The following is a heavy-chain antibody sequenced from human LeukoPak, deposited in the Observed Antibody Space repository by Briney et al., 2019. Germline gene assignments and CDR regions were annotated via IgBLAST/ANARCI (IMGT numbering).Heavy chain of an antibody. D-gene: IGHD4-17*01. CDR2: ISSSGSTI. Sequence: GGSLRLSCAASGFTFSDYYMSWIRQAPGKGLEWVSYISSSGSTIYYADSVKGRFTISRDNAKNSLYLQMNSLRAEDTAVYYCARDLHDYGDYERGGDYYYGMDVWGQGTTVTVSS. V-gene: IGHV3-11*04. J-gene: IGHJ6*02. CDR1: GFTFSDYY. CDR3: ARDLHDYGDYERGGDYYYGMDV.